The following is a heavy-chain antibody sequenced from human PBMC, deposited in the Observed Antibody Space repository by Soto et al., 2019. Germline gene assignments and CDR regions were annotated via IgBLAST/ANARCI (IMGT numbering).Heavy chain of an antibody. Sequence: QVQLVESGGGVVHPGRSLRVSCATSGFTFSNSAMHWIRQSPGKGLEWVAVISFDGTNEYYGDSVKGRFTISRDNSKNILYLQMTSLKPEDTPVYYCARSITYTSPYDYWGQGTVVTVSS. D-gene: IGHD2-2*01. V-gene: IGHV3-30-3*01. CDR1: GFTFSNSA. J-gene: IGHJ4*02. CDR2: ISFDGTNE. CDR3: ARSITYTSPYDY.